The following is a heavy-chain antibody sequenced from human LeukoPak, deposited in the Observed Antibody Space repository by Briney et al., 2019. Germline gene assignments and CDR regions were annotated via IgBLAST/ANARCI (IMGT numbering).Heavy chain of an antibody. J-gene: IGHJ6*03. CDR1: GYTFTSYD. V-gene: IGHV1-8*01. Sequence: ASVKVSCKASGYTFTSYDINWARQATGQGLEWMGWMNPNSGNTGYAQKFQGRVTMTRNTSISTAYMELSSLRSEDTAVYYCARSSYMVGATPDHYYYMDVWGKGTTVTVSS. CDR3: ARSSYMVGATPDHYYYMDV. D-gene: IGHD1-26*01. CDR2: MNPNSGNT.